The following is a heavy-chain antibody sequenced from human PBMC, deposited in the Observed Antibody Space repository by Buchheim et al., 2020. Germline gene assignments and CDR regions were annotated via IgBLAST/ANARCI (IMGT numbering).Heavy chain of an antibody. CDR3: ARDLRPDDSMVL. V-gene: IGHV3-33*01. D-gene: IGHD3-22*01. Sequence: QVQLVESGGGVVQPGRSLRLSCAASGFTFSSYGMHWVRQAPGKGLEWVAVIWYDGSNKYYADSVKGRFTISRDNSKNTLYLQMNSRRAEDTAVYYCARDLRPDDSMVLWGQGTL. CDR2: IWYDGSNK. J-gene: IGHJ4*02. CDR1: GFTFSSYG.